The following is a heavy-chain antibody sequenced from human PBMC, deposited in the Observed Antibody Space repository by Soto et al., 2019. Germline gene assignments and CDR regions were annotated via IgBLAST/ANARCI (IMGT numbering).Heavy chain of an antibody. CDR2: IIPILGIA. J-gene: IGHJ4*02. CDR3: ARDRTGTTDDRY. CDR1: GGTFSSYT. Sequence: QVQLVQSGAKVKKPGSSVKVSCKASGGTFSSYTISWVRQAPGQGLEWMGRIIPILGIANYAQKFQGRVTITADKSTSTAYMELSSLRSEDTAVYYCARDRTGTTDDRYWGQGTLVTVSS. V-gene: IGHV1-69*08. D-gene: IGHD1-7*01.